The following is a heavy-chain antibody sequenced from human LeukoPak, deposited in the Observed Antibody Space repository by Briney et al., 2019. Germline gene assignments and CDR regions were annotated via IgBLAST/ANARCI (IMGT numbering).Heavy chain of an antibody. D-gene: IGHD1-14*01. J-gene: IGHJ4*02. CDR2: IYPGDSDT. Sequence: GESLKISCKGSGYSFSSYWIGWVRQMPGKGLEWMGIIYPGDSDTGYSPSFQGQVTISANKSISTTYLQWSSLKASDTAMYYCATTEDADYFDSWGQGTLVTVPS. V-gene: IGHV5-51*01. CDR1: GYSFSSYW. CDR3: ATTEDADYFDS.